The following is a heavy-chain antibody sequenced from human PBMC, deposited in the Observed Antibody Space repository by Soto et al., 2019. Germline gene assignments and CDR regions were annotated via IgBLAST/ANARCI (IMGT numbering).Heavy chain of an antibody. J-gene: IGHJ4*02. D-gene: IGHD7-27*01. Sequence: SETLSLTCTVSGGSISSYYWSWIRQPPGKGLEWIGYIYYSGSTNYNPSLKSRVTISVDTSKNQFSLKLSSVTAADTAVYYCASTFNWGVDYWGQGTLVTVSS. CDR1: GGSISSYY. V-gene: IGHV4-59*01. CDR2: IYYSGST. CDR3: ASTFNWGVDY.